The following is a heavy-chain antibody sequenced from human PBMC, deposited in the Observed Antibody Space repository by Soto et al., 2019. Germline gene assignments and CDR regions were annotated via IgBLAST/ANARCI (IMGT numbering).Heavy chain of an antibody. J-gene: IGHJ4*02. CDR1: GFSCSSYG. CDR2: ISNDGSNK. CDR3: AKEWVYDSSGWSFDY. V-gene: IGHV3-30*18. Sequence: GGSLRLSCAASGFSCSSYGMHWVRQAPGKGLEWVAVISNDGSNKYYADSVKGRFTISRDNSKNTLYLQMNSLRAEDTAVYYCAKEWVYDSSGWSFDYWGQGTLVTVSS. D-gene: IGHD3-22*01.